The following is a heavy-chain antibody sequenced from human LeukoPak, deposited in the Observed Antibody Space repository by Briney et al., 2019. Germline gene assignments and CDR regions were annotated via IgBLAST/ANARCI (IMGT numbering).Heavy chain of an antibody. Sequence: SETLSLTCTVSGYSISSGYYWGWIRQPPGKGLEWIGSIYHSGSTYYNPSLKSRVTISVDTSKNQFSLKLSSVTAADTAVYYCARASYSSGWYHYWGQGTLVTVSS. CDR2: IYHSGST. J-gene: IGHJ4*02. V-gene: IGHV4-38-2*02. CDR1: GYSISSGYY. CDR3: ARASYSSGWYHY. D-gene: IGHD6-19*01.